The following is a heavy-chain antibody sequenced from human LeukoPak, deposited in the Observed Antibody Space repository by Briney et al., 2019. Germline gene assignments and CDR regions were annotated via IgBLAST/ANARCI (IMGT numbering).Heavy chain of an antibody. Sequence: PSETLSLTCAVSGGSFSGYYWSWIRQPPGKGLEWIGEINHSGSTNYNPSLKSRVTISVDTSKNQFSLKLSSVTAADTAVYYCARVRGTMTTVTPEDYWGQGTLVTVSS. CDR2: INHSGST. J-gene: IGHJ4*02. CDR1: GGSFSGYY. D-gene: IGHD4-17*01. CDR3: ARVRGTMTTVTPEDY. V-gene: IGHV4-34*01.